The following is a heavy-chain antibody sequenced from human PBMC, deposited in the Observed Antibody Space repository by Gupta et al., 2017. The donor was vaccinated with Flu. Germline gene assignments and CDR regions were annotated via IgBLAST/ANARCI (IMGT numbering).Heavy chain of an antibody. D-gene: IGHD2-21*02. V-gene: IGHV3-7*01. CDR3: ARETESFYYYYIDV. J-gene: IGHJ6*03. CDR2: VKEDESAK. Sequence: TWVRQTPGKGLEWVANVKEDESAKNYVDSVRGRFFISRDNAKNSLYLHMNNLRGDDTAVYFCARETESFYYYYIDVWGKGTTVTVSS.